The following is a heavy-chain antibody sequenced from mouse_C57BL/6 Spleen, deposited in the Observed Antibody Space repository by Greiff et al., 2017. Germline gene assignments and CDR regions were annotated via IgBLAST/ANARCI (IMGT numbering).Heavy chain of an antibody. CDR1: GFTFSNYW. Sequence: EVKLVESGGGLVQPGGSMKLSCVASGFTFSNYWMNWVRQSPEKGLEWVAQIRLKSDNYETHYAESVKGRFTISRDDSKSSVYLQMNNLRAEDTGIYYCTGWPSPYFDYCGQGTTLTVSS. J-gene: IGHJ2*01. CDR2: IRLKSDNYET. V-gene: IGHV6-3*01. CDR3: TGWPSPYFDY.